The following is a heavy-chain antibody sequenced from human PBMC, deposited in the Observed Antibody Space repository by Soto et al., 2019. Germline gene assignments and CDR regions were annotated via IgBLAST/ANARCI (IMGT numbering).Heavy chain of an antibody. J-gene: IGHJ6*02. CDR1: GGSISSYY. CDR3: ARDTTVGDSYGYYYYYYGMDV. D-gene: IGHD5-18*01. Sequence: TSETLSLTCTVSGGSISSYYWSWIRQPPGKGLEWIGYIYYSGSTNYNPSLKSRVTISVDTSKNQFSLKLSSVTAADTAVYYCARDTTVGDSYGYYYYYYGMDVWGQGTTVTVSS. V-gene: IGHV4-59*01. CDR2: IYYSGST.